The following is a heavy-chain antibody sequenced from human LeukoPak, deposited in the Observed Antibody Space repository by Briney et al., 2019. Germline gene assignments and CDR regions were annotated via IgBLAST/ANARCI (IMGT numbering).Heavy chain of an antibody. J-gene: IGHJ4*02. CDR2: IHYSGTT. D-gene: IGHD3-10*01. CDR3: ARGGVAAKYYFDS. Sequence: SETLSLTCTVSGGSISPPYWSWIRQPPGKGLEFIGYIHYSGTTNYNPSLKSRVTLSVDTSKNQFSLKLSSVTAADTAVYYCARGGVAAKYYFDSWGQGTLVTVSS. V-gene: IGHV4-59*11. CDR1: GGSISPPY.